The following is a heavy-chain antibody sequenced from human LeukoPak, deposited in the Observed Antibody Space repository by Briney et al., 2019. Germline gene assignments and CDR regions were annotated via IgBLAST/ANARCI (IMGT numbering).Heavy chain of an antibody. CDR3: GGMAGMGRGGYFDL. D-gene: IGHD3-10*01. CDR2: IYYSGST. CDR1: GGSISSSSYY. Sequence: PSETLSLTCTVSGGSISSSSYYWGWVRQPPGKGLEWIGIIYYSGSTYYNPSLKSRVTISVDTSKNQFSLRLTSVTAADTAVHYCGGMAGMGRGGYFDLWGRGILVTVSS. J-gene: IGHJ2*01. V-gene: IGHV4-39*01.